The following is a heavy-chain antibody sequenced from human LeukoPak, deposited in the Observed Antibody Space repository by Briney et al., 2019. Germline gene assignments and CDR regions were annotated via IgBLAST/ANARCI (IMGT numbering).Heavy chain of an antibody. J-gene: IGHJ4*02. CDR3: ARGPMLHDILTGEDY. CDR2: ISYDGSNK. V-gene: IGHV3-30-3*01. D-gene: IGHD3-9*01. Sequence: HAGGSLRLSCAASGFTFSSYAMHWVRQAPGKGLEWVAVISYDGSNKYYADSVKGRFTISRDNSKNTLYLQMNSLRAEDTAVYYCARGPMLHDILTGEDYWGQGTLVTVSS. CDR1: GFTFSSYA.